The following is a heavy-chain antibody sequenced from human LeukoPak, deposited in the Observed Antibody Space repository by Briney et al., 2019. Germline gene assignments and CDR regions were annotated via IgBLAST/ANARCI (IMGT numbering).Heavy chain of an antibody. J-gene: IGHJ5*02. CDR3: VREAGYCAPVCVKTNWFNP. V-gene: IGHV3-23*01. CDR1: GFPFSSHA. Sequence: GGSLRLSCAASGFPFSSHAMSWVRQPPGKGLEWAAAISNGKTYYADSVRGRFAISRDDSTNTVYLHMNSLRDEDTALYHCVREAGYCAPVCVKTNWFNPWGQGTLVTVSS. D-gene: IGHD2-15*01. CDR2: ISNGKT.